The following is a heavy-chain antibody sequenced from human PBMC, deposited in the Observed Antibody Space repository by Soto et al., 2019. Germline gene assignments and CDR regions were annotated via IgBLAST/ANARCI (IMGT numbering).Heavy chain of an antibody. Sequence: QVQLVQSGAEVKKPGSSVRVSCRTSGGTFKKYGFSWVRQAPGQGLEWMGGIIPMYGIANYGQIFQGRLTITADESTNTVYMDLTSLQCEVTAVYYSAGEVGGTGLHLWCQGTQVTVSS. CDR1: GGTFKKYG. V-gene: IGHV1-69*12. J-gene: IGHJ5*02. D-gene: IGHD3-9*01. CDR2: IIPMYGIA. CDR3: AGEVGGTGLHL.